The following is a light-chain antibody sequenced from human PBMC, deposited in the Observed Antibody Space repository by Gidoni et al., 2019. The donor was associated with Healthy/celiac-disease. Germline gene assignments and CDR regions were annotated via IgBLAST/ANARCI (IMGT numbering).Light chain of an antibody. V-gene: IGKV3-11*01. CDR2: EAS. CDR3: QQRSNRPPWT. CDR1: QSVSSY. Sequence: EIALTQSPATLSLSPGERATLSCRASQSVSSYLAWYQQKPGQAPRLLIYEASNRATGIPARFSGSGSGTDFTLTISSLEPEDFAVYYCQQRSNRPPWTFGQGTKVEIK. J-gene: IGKJ1*01.